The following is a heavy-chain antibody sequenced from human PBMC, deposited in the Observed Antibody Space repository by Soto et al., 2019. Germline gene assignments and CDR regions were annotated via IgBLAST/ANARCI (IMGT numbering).Heavy chain of an antibody. CDR3: ARDNQDGLPSMIVGPQDAVDI. CDR1: GFTFSSYP. CDR2: ITNTGDYT. Sequence: PGGSLRLSCAASGFTFSSYPMSWVRQAPGKGLERVSAITNTGDYTTHADSVKGRFTISRDNSKNTLYIQMNSLRAEDTAVYYCARDNQDGLPSMIVGPQDAVDIWGQGT. J-gene: IGHJ3*02. D-gene: IGHD3-22*01. V-gene: IGHV3-23*01.